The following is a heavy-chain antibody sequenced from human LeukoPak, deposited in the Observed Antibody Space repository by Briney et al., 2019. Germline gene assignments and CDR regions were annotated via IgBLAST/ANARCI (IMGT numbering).Heavy chain of an antibody. CDR2: FSRSGPDT. D-gene: IGHD6-13*01. J-gene: IGHJ4*02. V-gene: IGHV3-23*01. Sequence: PGGSLRLSCAASGFTFGSSAMSWVRQAPGKGPEWVSTFSRSGPDTYYAHSVKGRFTIFRDNSKNTLYLQMNSLRAEDAAVYYCAKGSLGSRYYFDYWGQGTLVTVSS. CDR1: GFTFGSSA. CDR3: AKGSLGSRYYFDY.